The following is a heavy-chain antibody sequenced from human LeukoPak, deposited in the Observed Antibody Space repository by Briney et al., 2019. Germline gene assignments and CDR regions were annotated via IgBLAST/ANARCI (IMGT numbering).Heavy chain of an antibody. CDR3: ARDRPYYYDISGINWFDP. V-gene: IGHV1-46*01. D-gene: IGHD3-22*01. Sequence: ASVKVSCKASGYTFPSYFMHWVRQAPGQGLEWMGIINPTGGSTTYAQKFQGRVTMTTDTSTSTAYMELSSLRSDDTAVYYCARDRPYYYDISGINWFDPWGQGTLVTVSS. J-gene: IGHJ5*02. CDR2: INPTGGST. CDR1: GYTFPSYF.